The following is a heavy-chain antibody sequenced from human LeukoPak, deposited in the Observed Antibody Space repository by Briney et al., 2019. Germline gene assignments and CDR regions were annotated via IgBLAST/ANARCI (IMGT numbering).Heavy chain of an antibody. V-gene: IGHV3-7*01. CDR3: VRDGGVSGYDLLDY. CDR1: GFTFSHYW. Sequence: GGSLRLSCAASGFTFSHYWMTWVRKAPGRGRRWWAQIDQDGSEEYYMDSVKARFTISRDNAKNSVFLQMNSLRAEDTAVYYCVRDGGVSGYDLLDYWGQGTLVTVSS. D-gene: IGHD5-12*01. J-gene: IGHJ4*02. CDR2: IDQDGSEE.